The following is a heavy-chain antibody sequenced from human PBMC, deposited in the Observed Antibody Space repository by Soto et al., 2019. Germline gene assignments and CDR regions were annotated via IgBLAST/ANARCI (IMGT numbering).Heavy chain of an antibody. Sequence: LSLTCTVSGGSISSGGYYWSWIRQHPGKGLEWIGYIYYSGSTYYNPSLKSRVTISVDTSKNQFSLKLSSVTAADTAVYYCARESHSGSFDYWGQGTLVTVSS. D-gene: IGHD1-26*01. CDR1: GGSISSGGYY. J-gene: IGHJ4*02. V-gene: IGHV4-31*03. CDR2: IYYSGST. CDR3: ARESHSGSFDY.